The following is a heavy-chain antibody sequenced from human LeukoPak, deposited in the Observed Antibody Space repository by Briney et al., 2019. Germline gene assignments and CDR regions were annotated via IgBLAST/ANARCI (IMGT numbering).Heavy chain of an antibody. CDR2: INPSGGST. Sequence: ASVKVSCKASGYTFTSYYMHWVRQAPGQRLEWMGIINPSGGSTSYAQKFQGRVTMTRDTSTSTVYMELSSLRSEDTAVYYCASGQGSGWLYYYYYGMDVWGQGTTVTVSS. CDR3: ASGQGSGWLYYYYYGMDV. D-gene: IGHD6-19*01. V-gene: IGHV1-46*01. CDR1: GYTFTSYY. J-gene: IGHJ6*02.